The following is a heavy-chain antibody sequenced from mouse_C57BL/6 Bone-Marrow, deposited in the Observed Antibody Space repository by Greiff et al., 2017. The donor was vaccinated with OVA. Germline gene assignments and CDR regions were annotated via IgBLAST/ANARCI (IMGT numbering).Heavy chain of an antibody. CDR3: ARGYYGSSSWFDY. V-gene: IGHV1-81*01. J-gene: IGHJ3*01. D-gene: IGHD1-1*01. CDR2: IYPRSGNT. CDR1: GYTFTSYG. Sequence: QVQLQQSGAELARPGASVKLSCKASGYTFTSYGISWVKQRTGQGLEWIGEIYPRSGNTYYNEKFKGKATLTADKSSSTAYMELRSLTSEDAAVYCCARGYYGSSSWFDYWGQGTLVTVSA.